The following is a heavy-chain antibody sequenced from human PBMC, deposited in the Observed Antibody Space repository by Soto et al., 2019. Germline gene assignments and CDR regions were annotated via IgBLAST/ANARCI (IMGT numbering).Heavy chain of an antibody. V-gene: IGHV5-51*01. J-gene: IGHJ6*02. D-gene: IGHD1-1*01. Sequence: GESLKISCNGSGYSFTSYWIGWVRQMTGKGLEWMGIIYPGDSDTRYSPSFQGQVTISADKSISTAYLQWSSLKASDTAMYYCARLTGSLDYGMDVWGQGTTVTVSS. CDR3: ARLTGSLDYGMDV. CDR2: IYPGDSDT. CDR1: GYSFTSYW.